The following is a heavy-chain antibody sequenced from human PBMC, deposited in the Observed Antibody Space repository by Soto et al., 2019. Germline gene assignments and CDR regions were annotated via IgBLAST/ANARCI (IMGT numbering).Heavy chain of an antibody. CDR1: GVTFSNAW. J-gene: IGHJ4*02. CDR2: IKSKTDGGTV. V-gene: IGHV3-15*07. CDR3: SHGYYQYFES. Sequence: PGGFLRLSCAASGVTFSNAWMNWVRQAPGKGPEWVGRIKSKTDGGTVDYAAPVKDRFTISRDDSENTLYLQMNSLKTEDTAVYYCSHGYYQYFESWGQGTLVTVSS. D-gene: IGHD5-18*01.